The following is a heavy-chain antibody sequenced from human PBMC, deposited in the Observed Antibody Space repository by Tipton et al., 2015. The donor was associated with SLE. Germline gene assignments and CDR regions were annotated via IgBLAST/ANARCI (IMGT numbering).Heavy chain of an antibody. J-gene: IGHJ4*02. D-gene: IGHD5-12*01. CDR2: ISSASYTI. V-gene: IGHV3-48*01. Sequence: SLRLSCAASGFTFSSYAMGWVRQAPGKGPESLSFISSASYTIYYADSVKGRFTISKDNAKNSLYLQMNSLRAEDTAVYYCARSGYGLHFDYWGQGTLVTVSS. CDR3: ARSGYGLHFDY. CDR1: GFTFSSYA.